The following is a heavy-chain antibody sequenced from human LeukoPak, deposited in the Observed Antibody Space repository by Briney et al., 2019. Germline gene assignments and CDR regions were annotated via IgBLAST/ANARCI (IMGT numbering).Heavy chain of an antibody. CDR3: AKVDVSSSWIYYYYMDV. CDR2: IRYDGSNK. Sequence: PGGSLRLSCAASGFTFSSYGMHWVRQAPGKGLEWVAFIRYDGSNKYYADSVKGRFTISRDNSKNTLYLQMNSLRAEDTAVYYCAKVDVSSSWIYYYYMDVWGKGTTVTISS. CDR1: GFTFSSYG. D-gene: IGHD6-13*01. V-gene: IGHV3-30*02. J-gene: IGHJ6*03.